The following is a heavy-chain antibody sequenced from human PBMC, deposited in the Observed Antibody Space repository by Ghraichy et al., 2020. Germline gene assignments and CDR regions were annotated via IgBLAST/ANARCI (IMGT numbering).Heavy chain of an antibody. D-gene: IGHD6-19*01. CDR3: ARDPSLISVAGKGGDAFDI. J-gene: IGHJ3*02. CDR2: IKEDGSKM. Sequence: GGSLRLSCAASGFTFSNYWMSWVRQAPGKGLQWVANIKEDGSKMYYVGSVKGRFTISRDNAKNSLYLQINSLRAEDTAVYYCARDPSLISVAGKGGDAFDIWGQGTMVTVSS. CDR1: GFTFSNYW. V-gene: IGHV3-7*03.